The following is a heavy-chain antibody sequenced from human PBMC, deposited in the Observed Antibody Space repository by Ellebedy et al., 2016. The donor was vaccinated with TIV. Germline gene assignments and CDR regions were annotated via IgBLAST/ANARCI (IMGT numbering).Heavy chain of an antibody. V-gene: IGHV3-30-3*01. CDR1: GFIFSSYV. CDR3: ATQYSTGSDY. J-gene: IGHJ4*02. Sequence: GGSLRLSCTASGFIFSSYVMPWVRQAPGKGLEWVAAISYDGGNHYFADSVKGRFTISRDNSRNTLYLQRNSLRVEDTGVYYCATQYSTGSDYWGQGTLVTVSS. CDR2: ISYDGGNH. D-gene: IGHD2-8*02.